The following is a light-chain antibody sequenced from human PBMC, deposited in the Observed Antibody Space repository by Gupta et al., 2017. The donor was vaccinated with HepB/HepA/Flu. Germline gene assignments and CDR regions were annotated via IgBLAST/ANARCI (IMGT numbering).Light chain of an antibody. J-gene: IGLJ3*02. CDR3: SSYTSSSTLGGV. CDR1: SSDIDGYNY. V-gene: IGLV2-14*01. Sequence: QSALTQPASVSGSPGQSITISCTGTSSDIDGYNYVSWYLQHPGKAPKLIIYDVSNRPSGVSNRFSGSKSGNTASLTISGLQAEDEADYFCSSYTSSSTLGGVFGGGTKLTVL. CDR2: DVS.